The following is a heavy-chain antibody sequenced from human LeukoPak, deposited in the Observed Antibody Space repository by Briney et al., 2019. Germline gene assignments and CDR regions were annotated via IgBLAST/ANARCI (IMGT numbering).Heavy chain of an antibody. V-gene: IGHV4-59*04. J-gene: IGHJ3*02. D-gene: IGHD2-2*01. CDR3: AKHLGCRSPDSPYDGFDI. CDR1: GFTISSSE. Sequence: VSLRLSCAASGFTISSSEMNWIRQPPGNGLEGIGSIYASGSTSNHPSLKSRDTMSVDTSKNQFSLKLISVTAADTAVYDCAKHLGCRSPDSPYDGFDIWGQGTMVTVSS. CDR2: IYASGST.